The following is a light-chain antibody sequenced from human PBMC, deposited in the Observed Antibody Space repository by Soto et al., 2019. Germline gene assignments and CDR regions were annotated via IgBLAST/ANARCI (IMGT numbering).Light chain of an antibody. J-gene: IGKJ1*01. CDR3: QHYDSFWS. CDR1: QSVDSR. Sequence: DIQMTQSPATLSASVGDRVTITCRASQSVDSRLAWYQQKPGKAPKLLVYDASTLETGVPSRFSGSGSGAEFTLTITGLQPEDIATYSCQHYDSFWSFGQGTKV. CDR2: DAS. V-gene: IGKV1-5*01.